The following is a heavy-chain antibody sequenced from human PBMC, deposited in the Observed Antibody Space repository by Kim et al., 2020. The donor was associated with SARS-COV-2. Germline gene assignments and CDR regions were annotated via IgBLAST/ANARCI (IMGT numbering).Heavy chain of an antibody. CDR1: GFTFSSFG. V-gene: IGHV3-7*04. J-gene: IGHJ3*02. D-gene: IGHD6-6*01. CDR3: ARGGEYSSSEAFDI. Sequence: GGSLRLSCAASGFTFSSFGMSWVRQAPGKGLEWVAIIKHGERSEYYVDSVKGRFTISRDNSKNLVYLQMNSLRAEDTAVYYCARGGEYSSSEAFDIWG. CDR2: IKHGERSE.